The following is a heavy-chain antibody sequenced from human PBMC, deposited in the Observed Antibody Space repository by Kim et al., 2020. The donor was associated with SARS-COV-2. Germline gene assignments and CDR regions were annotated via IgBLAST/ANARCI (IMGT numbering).Heavy chain of an antibody. V-gene: IGHV4-30-4*01. CDR1: GGSISSGDYY. Sequence: SETLSLTCTVSGGSISSGDYYWSWIRQPPGKGLEWIGYIYYSGSTYYNPSLKSRVTISVDTSKNQFSLKLSSVTAADTAVYYCAREGNDDFWSGYFPAYYYYYMDVWGKGTTVTVSS. CDR2: IYYSGST. CDR3: AREGNDDFWSGYFPAYYYYYMDV. D-gene: IGHD3-3*01. J-gene: IGHJ6*03.